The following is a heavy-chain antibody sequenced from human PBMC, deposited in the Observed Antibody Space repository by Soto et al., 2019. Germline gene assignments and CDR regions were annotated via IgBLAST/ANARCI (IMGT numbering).Heavy chain of an antibody. Sequence: QVQLVQSGPEVTKPGASVKVSCKASGYTFTSYGISWVRQAPGQGLEWMGWISTYNGNPNYAQKFQGRVTMTTDTSTSTAYMELRSLRSDDTAVFYCARAPLSSTSPKNAFDMWGQGTVVTVSS. CDR1: GYTFTSYG. CDR3: ARAPLSSTSPKNAFDM. J-gene: IGHJ3*02. V-gene: IGHV1-18*01. CDR2: ISTYNGNP. D-gene: IGHD6-6*01.